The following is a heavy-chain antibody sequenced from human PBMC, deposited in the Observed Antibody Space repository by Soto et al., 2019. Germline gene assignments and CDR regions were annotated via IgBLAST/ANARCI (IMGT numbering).Heavy chain of an antibody. D-gene: IGHD6-19*01. CDR2: IYSGGST. CDR1: GFTVSSNY. V-gene: IGHV3-66*01. Sequence: EVQLVESGGGLVQPGGSLRLSCAASGFTVSSNYMSWVRQAPGKGLEWVSVIYSGGSTYYADSVKGRFTISRDKSKNTLYLQMNSLRAEDTAVYYCARDSFPAVAQDAFDIWGQGTMVTVSS. J-gene: IGHJ3*02. CDR3: ARDSFPAVAQDAFDI.